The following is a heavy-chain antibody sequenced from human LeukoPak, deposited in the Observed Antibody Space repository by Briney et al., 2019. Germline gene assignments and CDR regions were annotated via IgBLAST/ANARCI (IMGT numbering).Heavy chain of an antibody. CDR3: ARGGGYSYGYPYYYGMDV. CDR1: GGSISSSSYY. CDR2: IYYSGST. V-gene: IGHV4-39*07. D-gene: IGHD5-18*01. Sequence: PSETLSLTCTVSGGSISSSSYYWGRIRQPPGKGLEWIGGIYYSGSTYYNPSLKSRVTISVDTSKNQFSLKLSSVTAADTAVYYCARGGGYSYGYPYYYGMDVWGQGTTATVSS. J-gene: IGHJ6*02.